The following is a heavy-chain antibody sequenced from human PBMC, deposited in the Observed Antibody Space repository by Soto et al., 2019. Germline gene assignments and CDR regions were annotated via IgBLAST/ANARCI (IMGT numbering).Heavy chain of an antibody. J-gene: IGHJ3*01. D-gene: IGHD3-16*02. CDR1: GFTFSSYA. V-gene: IGHV3-23*01. Sequence: EVQLLESGGGLVQPGGSLRLSCAASGFTFSSYAMSWVRQAPGKGLEWVSAISGSGGSTYYADSVKGRFTISRDNSKNTLYLQMNSLRAEDTAVYYCAKEKEIRRLGELPLGTWGQGTMVTVSS. CDR2: ISGSGGST. CDR3: AKEKEIRRLGELPLGT.